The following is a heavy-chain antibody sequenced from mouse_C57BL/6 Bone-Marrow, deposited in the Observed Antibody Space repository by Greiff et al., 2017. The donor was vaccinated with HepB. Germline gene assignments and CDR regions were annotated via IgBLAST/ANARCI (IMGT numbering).Heavy chain of an antibody. D-gene: IGHD1-1*01. CDR3: TTGYGSSYWYFDV. Sequence: VQLQQSGAELVRPGASVKLSCTASGFNIKDDYMHWVKQRPEQGLEWIGWIDPENGDTEYASKFQGKATITADTSSNTAYLQLRSLTSEDTAVYYCTTGYGSSYWYFDVWGRGTTVTVSA. CDR1: GFNIKDDY. CDR2: IDPENGDT. V-gene: IGHV14-4*01. J-gene: IGHJ1*03.